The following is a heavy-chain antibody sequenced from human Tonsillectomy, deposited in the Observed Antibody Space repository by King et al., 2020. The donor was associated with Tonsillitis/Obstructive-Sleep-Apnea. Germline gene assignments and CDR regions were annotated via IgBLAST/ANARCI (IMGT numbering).Heavy chain of an antibody. CDR3: ASTPPYYDFWSGVHDAFDI. CDR2: IYYSGST. Sequence: QLQESGPGLVKPSETLSLTCTVSGGSISSYYWSWIRQPPGKGLEWIGYIYYSGSTNYNPSLKSRVTISVDTSKNKFSLKLSSVSAADTAVYYCASTPPYYDFWSGVHDAFDIWGQGTMVTVSS. J-gene: IGHJ3*02. D-gene: IGHD3-3*01. CDR1: GGSISSYY. V-gene: IGHV4-59*08.